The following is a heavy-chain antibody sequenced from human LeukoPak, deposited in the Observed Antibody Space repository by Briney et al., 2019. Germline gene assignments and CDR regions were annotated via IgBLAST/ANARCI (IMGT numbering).Heavy chain of an antibody. CDR2: VYTTGST. V-gene: IGHV4-61*02. CDR1: GGSISSGSYY. D-gene: IGHD4-11*01. J-gene: IGHJ4*02. Sequence: SETLSLTCTVSGGSISSGSYYWSWVRQPAGKGLEWIGRVYTTGSTNYNPSLKSRVTKSVDTSKNQFSLKLSSVTAADTAVYYCARQATVEGSYFDYWGQGTLVTVSS. CDR3: ARQATVEGSYFDY.